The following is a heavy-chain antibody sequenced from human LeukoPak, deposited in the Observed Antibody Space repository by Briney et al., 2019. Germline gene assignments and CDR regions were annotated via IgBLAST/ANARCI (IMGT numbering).Heavy chain of an antibody. D-gene: IGHD3-10*01. V-gene: IGHV3-30*02. CDR2: IRYDGSNK. Sequence: GGSLRLSCAASGFTFSSYGMHWVRQAPGKGLEWVAFIRYDGSNKYYADSVKGRFTISRDNSKNTLYLQMNSLRAEDTAVYYCAKDVRHYYGSGDAFDIWGQGTMVIVSS. J-gene: IGHJ3*02. CDR1: GFTFSSYG. CDR3: AKDVRHYYGSGDAFDI.